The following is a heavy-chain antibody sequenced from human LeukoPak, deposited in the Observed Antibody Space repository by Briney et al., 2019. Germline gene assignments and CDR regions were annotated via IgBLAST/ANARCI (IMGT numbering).Heavy chain of an antibody. D-gene: IGHD5-18*01. CDR1: GYTFTGYY. V-gene: IGHV1-2*02. Sequence: ASVKVSCKASGYTFTGYYMHWVRQAPGQGLGWMGWINPNSGGTNYAQKFQGRVTMTRDTSISTAYMELSRLRSDDTAVYYCARDTAMVPDYFDYWGKGTSVTVSS. J-gene: IGHJ4*03. CDR2: INPNSGGT. CDR3: ARDTAMVPDYFDY.